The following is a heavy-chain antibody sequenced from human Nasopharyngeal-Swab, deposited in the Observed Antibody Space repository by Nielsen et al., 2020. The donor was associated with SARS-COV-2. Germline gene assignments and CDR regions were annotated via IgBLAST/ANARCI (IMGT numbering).Heavy chain of an antibody. J-gene: IGHJ4*02. V-gene: IGHV4-38-2*02. CDR2: IYHSGST. D-gene: IGHD3/OR15-3a*01. Sequence: SETLSLTCTVSGSSISSGYYWGWIRQPPGKGLEWIGSIYHSGSTYYNPSLKSRVTISVDTSKNQFSLKLSSVTAADTAVYYCARGRGTRSYFDYWGQGTQVTVSS. CDR3: ARGRGTRSYFDY. CDR1: GSSISSGYY.